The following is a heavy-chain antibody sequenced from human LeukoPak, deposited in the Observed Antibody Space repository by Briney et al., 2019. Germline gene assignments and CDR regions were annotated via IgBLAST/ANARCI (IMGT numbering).Heavy chain of an antibody. D-gene: IGHD6-13*01. CDR1: GFTFSNYD. V-gene: IGHV3-21*01. J-gene: IGHJ4*02. CDR3: ARPGGLAAAGASSDFEY. CDR2: ISSSSSDI. Sequence: PGGSLRLSCAASGFTFSNYDMNWIRQATGKGLEWVSSISSSSSDIYYADLVKGRFTISRDNAKSTVYLQMNSLRAEDTAVYYCARPGGLAAAGASSDFEYWGQGTLVTVSS.